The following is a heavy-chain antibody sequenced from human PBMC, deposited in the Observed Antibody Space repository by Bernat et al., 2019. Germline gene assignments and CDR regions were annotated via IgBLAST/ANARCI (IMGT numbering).Heavy chain of an antibody. J-gene: IGHJ4*02. D-gene: IGHD4-23*01. Sequence: QLQLQESGPGLVKPSETLSLTCTVSGGSISSSRYYWGWIRQPPVKGLEWSGSIYYSGSTYYIPSLKSRVTKAVDTSKNQFSLKLSSVTAADTAVYYCASAVTLDYWGQGTLVTVSS. V-gene: IGHV4-39*01. CDR3: ASAVTLDY. CDR1: GGSISSSRYY. CDR2: IYYSGST.